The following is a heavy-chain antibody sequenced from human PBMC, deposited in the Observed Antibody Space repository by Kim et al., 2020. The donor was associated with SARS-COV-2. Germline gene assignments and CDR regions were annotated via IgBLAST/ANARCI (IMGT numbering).Heavy chain of an antibody. CDR2: INTNTGNP. D-gene: IGHD3-3*01. Sequence: ASVKVSCKASGYTFTSYVMNWVRQAPGQGLEWMGWINTNTGNPTYAQGFTGRFVFSLDTSVSTAYLQISSLKAEDTAVYYCARDRRITIFGGGRSWFDPWGQGTVVTVSS. V-gene: IGHV7-4-1*02. CDR1: GYTFTSYV. J-gene: IGHJ5*02. CDR3: ARDRRITIFGGGRSWFDP.